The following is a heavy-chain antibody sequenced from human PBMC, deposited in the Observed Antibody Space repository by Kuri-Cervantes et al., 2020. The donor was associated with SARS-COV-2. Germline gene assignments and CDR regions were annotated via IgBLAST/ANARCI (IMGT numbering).Heavy chain of an antibody. CDR2: INPNSGGT. J-gene: IGHJ3*02. CDR3: ARYDYGDYVDAFDI. Sequence: ASVKVSCKASGYTFTGYYMHWVRQAPGQGLEWMGWINPNSGGTNYAQKFQGRVTMTRDTSKNQLSLKLSSVTAADTAVYYCARYDYGDYVDAFDIWGQGTMVTVSS. D-gene: IGHD4-17*01. CDR1: GYTFTGYY. V-gene: IGHV1-2*02.